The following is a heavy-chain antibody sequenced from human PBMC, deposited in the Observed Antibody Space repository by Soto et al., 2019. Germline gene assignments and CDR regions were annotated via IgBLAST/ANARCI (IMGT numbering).Heavy chain of an antibody. V-gene: IGHV3-30*03. CDR1: GLSVSSND. CDR3: ASFYYDSSGYLPSPYYYYYGMDV. Sequence: PGGSLRLSCAASGLSVSSNDMSWVRQTPGRGLEWVADISYDGSEKYYADSVKGRFTISRDNAKNSLYLQMNSLRAEDTAVYYCASFYYDSSGYLPSPYYYYYGMDVWGQGTTVTVSS. J-gene: IGHJ6*02. D-gene: IGHD3-22*01. CDR2: ISYDGSEK.